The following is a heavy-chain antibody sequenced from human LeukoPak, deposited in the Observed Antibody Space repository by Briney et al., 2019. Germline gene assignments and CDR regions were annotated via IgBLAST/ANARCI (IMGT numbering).Heavy chain of an antibody. Sequence: GGSLRLSCATSGFIFGNYAVNWVRQAPGKGLEWVSIISGSGDTTYYADSVKGRFTISRDNSKNTLYLQMNSLRAEDTAVYYCAKDRRGSGWYGGFDSWGQGMLVTVSA. CDR1: GFIFGNYA. V-gene: IGHV3-23*01. D-gene: IGHD6-19*01. CDR3: AKDRRGSGWYGGFDS. CDR2: ISGSGDTT. J-gene: IGHJ4*02.